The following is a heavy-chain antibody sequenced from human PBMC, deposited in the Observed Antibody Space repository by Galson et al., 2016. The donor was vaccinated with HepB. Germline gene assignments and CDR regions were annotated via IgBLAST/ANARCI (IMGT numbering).Heavy chain of an antibody. CDR3: AHRSHDDGDYSYNYYMDV. D-gene: IGHD4-17*01. Sequence: PALVKPTQTLTLTCTFSGFSLSTSGVGVGWIRQPPGKALEWLALIYWDDDKRYSPSLKSGLTITKDTSKNQVVLTMTNLDPVDTATYYCAHRSHDDGDYSYNYYMDVWGNGTTVTGS. J-gene: IGHJ6*03. CDR1: GFSLSTSGVG. V-gene: IGHV2-5*02. CDR2: IYWDDDK.